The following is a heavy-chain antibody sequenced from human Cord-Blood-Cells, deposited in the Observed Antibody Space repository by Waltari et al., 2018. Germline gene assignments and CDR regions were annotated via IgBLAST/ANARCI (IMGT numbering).Heavy chain of an antibody. Sequence: QVQLVESGGGVVQPGRSPRLSGAAPGFPFSRSSMHWFRQAPGKGLEWVAVISYDGSNKYYADSVKGRFTISRDNSKNTLYLQMNSLRAEDTAVYYCARSWDQLGTAFDIWGQGTMVTVSS. CDR1: GFPFSRSS. V-gene: IGHV3-30-3*01. D-gene: IGHD2-2*01. CDR2: ISYDGSNK. J-gene: IGHJ3*02. CDR3: ARSWDQLGTAFDI.